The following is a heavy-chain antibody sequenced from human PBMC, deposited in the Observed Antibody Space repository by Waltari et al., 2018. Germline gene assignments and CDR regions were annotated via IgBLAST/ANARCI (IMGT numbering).Heavy chain of an antibody. D-gene: IGHD3-3*01. J-gene: IGHJ4*02. CDR1: GYTFTDYC. CDR3: AKGGPAIFGVLNTKRFDC. Sequence: QVQLVQSGAEVKKPGASVKVSCKASGYTFTDYCVPGVRQAPGQGLEWMGRINANNGDTDYAQKFQGRVTMTRDTSLDTADMELSRLRSDDTAEYYCAKGGPAIFGVLNTKRFDCWGQGTPVTVSS. V-gene: IGHV1-2*06. CDR2: INANNGDT.